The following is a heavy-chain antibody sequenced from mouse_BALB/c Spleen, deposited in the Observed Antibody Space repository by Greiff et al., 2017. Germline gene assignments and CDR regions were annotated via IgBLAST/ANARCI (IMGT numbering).Heavy chain of an antibody. V-gene: IGHV5-17*02. CDR2: ISSGSSTI. Sequence: EVMLVESGGGLVQPGGSRKLSCAASGFTFSSFGMHWVRQAPEKGLEWVAYISSGSSTIYYADTVKGRFTISRDNPKNTLFLQMTSLRSEDTAMYYCARSGYDPYYAMDYWGQGTSVTVSS. J-gene: IGHJ4*01. D-gene: IGHD2-2*01. CDR1: GFTFSSFG. CDR3: ARSGYDPYYAMDY.